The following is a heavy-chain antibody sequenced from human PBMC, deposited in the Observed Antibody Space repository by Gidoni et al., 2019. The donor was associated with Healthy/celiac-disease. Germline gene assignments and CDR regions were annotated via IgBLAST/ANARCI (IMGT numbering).Heavy chain of an antibody. J-gene: IGHJ5*02. V-gene: IGHV4-34*01. Sequence: QVQLQQWGAGLLKPSETLSLTCPVYGGSFSGYYWIWIRQPPGKGLEWIGEINHSGSTNYNPSLKSRVTISVDTSKNQFSLKLSSVTAADTAVYYCARGPREGLWLRKNWFDPWGQGTLVTVSS. CDR1: GGSFSGYY. CDR3: ARGPREGLWLRKNWFDP. D-gene: IGHD5-18*01. CDR2: INHSGST.